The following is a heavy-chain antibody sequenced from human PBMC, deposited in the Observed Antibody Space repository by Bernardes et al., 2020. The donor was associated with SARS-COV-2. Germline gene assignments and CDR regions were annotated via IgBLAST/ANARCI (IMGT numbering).Heavy chain of an antibody. V-gene: IGHV4-61*01. CDR3: ARFKGPPF. CDR2: IYTSGNT. J-gene: IGHJ4*02. Sequence: SETLSLTCSVSGAFVSSGSYFWSWIRQTPGKGLEWIGYIYTSGNTNYNPSLKSRVTISVDTSKNQFSLKLRSVTAADTAVYYCARFKGPPFWGQGTLVAVNS. CDR1: GAFVSSGSYF.